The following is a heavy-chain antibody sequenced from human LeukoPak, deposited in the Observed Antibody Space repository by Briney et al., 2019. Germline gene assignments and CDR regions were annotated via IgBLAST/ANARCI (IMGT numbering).Heavy chain of an antibody. CDR2: ISSSSSTI. CDR3: ARVDTMVRGVDAFDI. V-gene: IGHV3-48*04. J-gene: IGHJ3*02. CDR1: GFTFSSYS. Sequence: GGSLRLSCAASGFTFSSYSMNWVRQAPGKGLEWVSYISSSSSTIYYADSVKGRFTISRDNAKNSLYLQMNSLRAEDTAVYYCARVDTMVRGVDAFDIWGQGTMVTVSS. D-gene: IGHD3-10*01.